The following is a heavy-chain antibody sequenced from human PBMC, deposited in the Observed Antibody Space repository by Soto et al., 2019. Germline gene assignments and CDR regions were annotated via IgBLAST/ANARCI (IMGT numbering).Heavy chain of an antibody. Sequence: SETLSLTCTVSGGSISSGGYYWSWIRQHPGKGLEWIGYIYYSGSTYYNPSLKSRVTISVDTSKNQFSLKLSSVTAADTAVYYCARDTYSSGWYSGFGEYYFDYWGQGTLVTVSS. CDR1: GGSISSGGYY. V-gene: IGHV4-31*03. CDR2: IYYSGST. D-gene: IGHD6-19*01. CDR3: ARDTYSSGWYSGFGEYYFDY. J-gene: IGHJ4*02.